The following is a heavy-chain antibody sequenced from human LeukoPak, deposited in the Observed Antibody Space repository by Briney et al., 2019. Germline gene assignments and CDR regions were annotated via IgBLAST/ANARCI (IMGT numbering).Heavy chain of an antibody. D-gene: IGHD2-2*01. J-gene: IGHJ4*02. CDR3: ARIRRYCTITNCYDPSFDC. CDR2: IYHSGST. CDR1: GDSISSGDYY. V-gene: IGHV4-30-2*01. Sequence: SETLSLTCTVSGDSISSGDYYWSWIRQPPGKGLEWIGHIYHSGSTHYNPSLKSRVTISVDRSKNQFSLKLSSVTAADTAVYFCARIRRYCTITNCYDPSFDCWGQGTLVTVSS.